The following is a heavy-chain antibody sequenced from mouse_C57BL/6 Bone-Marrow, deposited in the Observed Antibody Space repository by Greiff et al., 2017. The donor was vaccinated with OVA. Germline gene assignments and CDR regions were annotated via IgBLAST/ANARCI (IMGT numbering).Heavy chain of an antibody. CDR2: IFPGSGST. Sequence: QVQLQQSGPELVKPGASVKISCKASGYTFTDYYINWVKQRPGQGLEWIGWIFPGSGSTYYNEKFKGKATLTVDKSYSTAYMLLSSLTSEYSAVYFCAREVYYGRRGFAYWGQGTLVTVSA. CDR3: AREVYYGRRGFAY. D-gene: IGHD1-1*01. J-gene: IGHJ3*01. CDR1: GYTFTDYY. V-gene: IGHV1-75*01.